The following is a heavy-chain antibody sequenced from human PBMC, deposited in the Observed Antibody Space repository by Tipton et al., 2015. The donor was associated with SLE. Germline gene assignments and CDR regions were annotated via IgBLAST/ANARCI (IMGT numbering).Heavy chain of an antibody. CDR1: ELSFEDYT. Sequence: SLRLSCAASELSFEDYTMYWVRQPPGKGLEWVSLITRDGSHTYYDDSVKGRFTISRDNSKNSLYLQMNSLTAEDTALYYCGKDILDVNYFFRGPDYSHTFDIWGQGTMVTVSS. D-gene: IGHD2-21*01. J-gene: IGHJ3*02. CDR3: GKDILDVNYFFRGPDYSHTFDI. V-gene: IGHV3-43*01. CDR2: ITRDGSHT.